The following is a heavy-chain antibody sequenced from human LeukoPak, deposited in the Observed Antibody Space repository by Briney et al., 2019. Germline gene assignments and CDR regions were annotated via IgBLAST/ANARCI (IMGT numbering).Heavy chain of an antibody. CDR1: GCRFTIYW. Sequence: GGALQISCKGSGCRFTIYWIGWGRQMPGKGLEWMLIIYPGDSDTTYSPSFQRQVPISAYNSISTAYLQWSSLKASDTAMYYCARWYGPGRGDYWGQGTLVTVSS. V-gene: IGHV5-51*01. D-gene: IGHD3-10*01. CDR2: IYPGDSDT. J-gene: IGHJ4*02. CDR3: ARWYGPGRGDY.